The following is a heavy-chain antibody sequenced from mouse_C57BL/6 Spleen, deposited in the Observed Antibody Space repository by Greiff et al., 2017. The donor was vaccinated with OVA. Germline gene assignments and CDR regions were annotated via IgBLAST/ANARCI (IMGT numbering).Heavy chain of an antibody. D-gene: IGHD1-1*01. CDR3: ARSEYYGRNWYFDV. V-gene: IGHV1-76*01. CDR2: IYPGSGNT. CDR1: GYTFTDYY. J-gene: IGHJ1*03. Sequence: VKLQESGAELVRPGASVKLSCKASGYTFTDYYINWVKQRPGQGLEWIARIYPGSGNTYYNEKFKGKATLTAEKSSSTAYMQLSSLTSEDSAVYFCARSEYYGRNWYFDVWGTGTTVTVSS.